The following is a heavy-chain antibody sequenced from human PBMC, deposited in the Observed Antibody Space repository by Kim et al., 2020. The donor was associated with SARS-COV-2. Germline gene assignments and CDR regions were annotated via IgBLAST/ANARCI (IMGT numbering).Heavy chain of an antibody. CDR2: INGVGST. D-gene: IGHD6-19*01. CDR1: EFTFNSYT. V-gene: IGHV3-23*01. CDR3: VRGISSGCTFDY. J-gene: IGHJ4*02. Sequence: GGSLRLSCAASEFTFNSYTLNWVRQAPGKGLEWVSVINGVGSTFYAESVKGRFTISRDISKKMLYLQVNTLRADDTAVYYCVRGISSGCTFDYGGQGAPVTV.